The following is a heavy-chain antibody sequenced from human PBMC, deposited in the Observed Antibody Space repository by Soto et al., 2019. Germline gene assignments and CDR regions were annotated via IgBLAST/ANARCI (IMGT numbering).Heavy chain of an antibody. CDR3: ARDREYYDFLAGPRGY. D-gene: IGHD3-9*01. CDR1: GFTFSTYG. CDR2: IWYDGSNK. V-gene: IGHV3-33*01. J-gene: IGHJ4*02. Sequence: QVQLVESGGGVVQPGRSLRLSCVASGFTFSTYGMHWVRQAPGKGLEWVEVIWYDGSNKYYADSVKGRFTISKDNSKNTLYLQMNSLRAEDTAVYYCARDREYYDFLAGPRGYWGQGTLVTVSS.